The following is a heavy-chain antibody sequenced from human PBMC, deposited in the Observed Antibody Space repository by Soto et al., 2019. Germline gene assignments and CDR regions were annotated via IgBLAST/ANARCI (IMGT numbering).Heavy chain of an antibody. Sequence: QLQLQESGPGLVKPSETLSLTCTVSGGPISSSSYYWGWIRQPPGKGLEWIGSIYYSGSTYYNPSLKSRVTISVDTSKNQFSLKLSSVTAADTAAYYCARLQSLGAPGYWGQGTLVTVSS. J-gene: IGHJ4*02. D-gene: IGHD1-26*01. CDR2: IYYSGST. CDR1: GGPISSSSYY. V-gene: IGHV4-39*01. CDR3: ARLQSLGAPGY.